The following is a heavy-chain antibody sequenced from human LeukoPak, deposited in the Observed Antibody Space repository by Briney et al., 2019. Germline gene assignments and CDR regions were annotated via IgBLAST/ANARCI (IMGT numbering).Heavy chain of an antibody. D-gene: IGHD6-13*01. CDR2: ISYDGSDI. CDR1: GFTFSSNG. Sequence: GRSLRLSCAASGFTFSSNGMHWVRQAPGKGLEWVAVISYDGSDIHYADSVKGRFTISRDNSKNTLFLQMNSLRAEDTAVYYCAKGRSSSWCIDYWGQGTLVTDSS. V-gene: IGHV3-30*18. CDR3: AKGRSSSWCIDY. J-gene: IGHJ4*02.